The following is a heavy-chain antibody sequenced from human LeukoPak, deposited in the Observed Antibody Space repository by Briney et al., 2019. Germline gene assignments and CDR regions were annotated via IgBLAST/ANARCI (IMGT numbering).Heavy chain of an antibody. V-gene: IGHV4-34*01. CDR1: GGSFSGYY. J-gene: IGHJ6*03. CDR2: INHSGST. CDR3: ARERMVRGVIITPPYYYYYMDV. Sequence: SETLSLTCAVYGGSFSGYYWSWIRQPPGKGLEWIGEINHSGSTNYNPSLKSRVTISVDTSKNQFSLKLSSVTAADTAVYYCARERMVRGVIITPPYYYYYMDVWGKGTTVTISS. D-gene: IGHD3-10*01.